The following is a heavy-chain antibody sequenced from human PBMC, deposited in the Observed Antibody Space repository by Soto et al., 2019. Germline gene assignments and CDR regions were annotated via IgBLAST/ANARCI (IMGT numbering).Heavy chain of an antibody. CDR2: IYHSGST. CDR3: ARVRWDYYYYGMDV. V-gene: IGHV4-30-2*01. CDR1: GGSISSGGYS. J-gene: IGHJ6*02. D-gene: IGHD1-26*01. Sequence: PSETLSLTCAVSGGSISSGGYSWSWIRQPPGKGLEWIGYIYHSGSTYYNPSLKSRVTISVDRSKNQFSLKLSSVTAADTAVYYCARVRWDYYYYGMDVWGQGTTVTVSS.